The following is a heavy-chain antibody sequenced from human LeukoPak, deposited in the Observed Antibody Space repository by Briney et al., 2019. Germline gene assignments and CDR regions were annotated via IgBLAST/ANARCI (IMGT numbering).Heavy chain of an antibody. D-gene: IGHD3-22*01. Sequence: GGSLRLSCAASGFTFSGSAMHWVRQAPGKGLEWVSGISWNSGSIGYADSEKGRFTISRDNAKNSLYLQMNSLRAEDTALYYCAKANTYYDSSVYYFDYWGQGTLVTVSS. CDR2: ISWNSGSI. CDR3: AKANTYYDSSVYYFDY. V-gene: IGHV3-9*01. J-gene: IGHJ4*02. CDR1: GFTFSGSA.